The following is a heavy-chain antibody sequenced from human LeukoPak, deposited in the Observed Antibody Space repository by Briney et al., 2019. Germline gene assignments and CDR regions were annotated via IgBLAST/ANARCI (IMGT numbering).Heavy chain of an antibody. CDR3: ARGKMVRGVYYRVWEALCYMDV. CDR1: GGSISSYY. CDR2: IYYSGST. D-gene: IGHD3-10*01. V-gene: IGHV4-59*12. Sequence: SETLSLTCTVSGGSISSYYWSWIRQPPGKGLEWIGYIYYSGSTNYNPSLESRVTISVDTSKNQFSLKLSSVTAADTAVYYCARGKMVRGVYYRVWEALCYMDVWGKGTTVTVSS. J-gene: IGHJ6*03.